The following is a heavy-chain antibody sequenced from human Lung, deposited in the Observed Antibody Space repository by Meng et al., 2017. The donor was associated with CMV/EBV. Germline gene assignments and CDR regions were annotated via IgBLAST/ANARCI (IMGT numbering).Heavy chain of an antibody. CDR2: ISHSGIT. CDR3: ARTLPPARGHRLDY. V-gene: IGHV4-34*01. CDR1: GESFSGYS. Sequence: TLSLTXAVHGESFSGYSWSWIRQPPGKGLEWIGEISHSGITNYNPSLKSRVTISLDTSKNQFSLKLNSVAAADTAVFYCARTLPPARGHRLDYWGQGTLVTVSS. J-gene: IGHJ4*02. D-gene: IGHD1-14*01.